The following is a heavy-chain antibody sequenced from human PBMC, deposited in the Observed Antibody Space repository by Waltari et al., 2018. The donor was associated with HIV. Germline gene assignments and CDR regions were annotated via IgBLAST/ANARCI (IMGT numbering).Heavy chain of an antibody. J-gene: IGHJ4*02. CDR2: ISGSGGTT. CDR1: GFTFRSFA. Sequence: EVQLLESGGGLVQPGGSLRLSCAASGFTFRSFAMSWVRTGPGKGREDVSLISGSGGTTYYTDSVKCRFTISRDNSKNTLFLQMNSLRAEDTAVYYCAKTTKISMVRGVYDYWGQGTLVTVSS. CDR3: AKTTKISMVRGVYDY. D-gene: IGHD3-10*01. V-gene: IGHV3-23*01.